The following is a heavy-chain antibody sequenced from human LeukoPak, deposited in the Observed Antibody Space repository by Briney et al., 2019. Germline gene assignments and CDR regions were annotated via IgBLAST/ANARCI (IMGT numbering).Heavy chain of an antibody. Sequence: GGSLRLSCAASGFTFDDYAMHWVRQAPGKGLEWVSGISWNSGSIGYADSVKGRFTISRDNSKNTLYLQMNSLRAEDTAVYYCATFPHYYGSGVHPDYWGQGTLVTVSS. CDR2: ISWNSGSI. D-gene: IGHD3-10*01. J-gene: IGHJ4*02. CDR1: GFTFDDYA. V-gene: IGHV3-9*01. CDR3: ATFPHYYGSGVHPDY.